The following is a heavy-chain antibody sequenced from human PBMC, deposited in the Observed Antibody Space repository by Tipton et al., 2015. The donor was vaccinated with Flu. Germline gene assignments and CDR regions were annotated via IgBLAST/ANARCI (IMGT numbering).Heavy chain of an antibody. D-gene: IGHD4-11*01. Sequence: LRLSCTVSGGSISNYNYYWGWIRQPAGKGLEWIGRIYTSGSTNYNPSLKSRVSISLDTSKKQFSLKLTSVTAADAAVYYCARVGSDNSALDWGQGTPVTVSS. J-gene: IGHJ4*02. V-gene: IGHV4-61*02. CDR2: IYTSGST. CDR1: GGSISNYNYY. CDR3: ARVGSDNSALD.